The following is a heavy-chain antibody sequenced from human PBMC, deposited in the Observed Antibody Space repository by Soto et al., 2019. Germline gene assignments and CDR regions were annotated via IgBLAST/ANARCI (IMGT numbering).Heavy chain of an antibody. V-gene: IGHV3-7*01. J-gene: IGHJ4*02. D-gene: IGHD6-19*01. Sequence: EVQLVESGGGLAQPGGSLRLSCAASGFTLSSYWMSWVRQAPGKGLEWVANIKQDGSEKYYVDSVKGRFTISRDNAKNSRYLQMNSLRAEDTAVYYCARASRGWKPDYWGQGTLVTVSS. CDR1: GFTLSSYW. CDR3: ARASRGWKPDY. CDR2: IKQDGSEK.